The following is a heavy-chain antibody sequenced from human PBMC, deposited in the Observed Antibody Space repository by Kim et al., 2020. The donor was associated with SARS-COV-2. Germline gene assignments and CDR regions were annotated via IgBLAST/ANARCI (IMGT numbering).Heavy chain of an antibody. CDR2: FIPVFGTA. V-gene: IGHV1-69*13. CDR3: ARYTIGGAFFVD. J-gene: IGHJ4*02. CDR1: GGTLSNLS. D-gene: IGHD3-9*01. Sequence: SVKVSCKVSGGTLSNLSIGWVRQAPGQGLEWMGGFIPVFGTASYAETFQGRVTMTADESTSTAYMELRSLRSADTAIYFCARYTIGGAFFVDWGQGTLVSVSS.